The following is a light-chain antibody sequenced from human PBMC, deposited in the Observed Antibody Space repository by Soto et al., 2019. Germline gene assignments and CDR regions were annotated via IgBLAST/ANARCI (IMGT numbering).Light chain of an antibody. CDR1: SSNIGAGYD. J-gene: IGLJ1*01. CDR3: QSYDSSLSGYV. Sequence: QAVVTQPPSVSGAPGQRVTISSTGSSSNIGAGYDVHWYQQLPGTAPKLLIYGNSNRPSGVPDRFSGSKSGTSASLAITGLQAEDEADYYCQSYDSSLSGYVFGTGTKLTVL. CDR2: GNS. V-gene: IGLV1-40*01.